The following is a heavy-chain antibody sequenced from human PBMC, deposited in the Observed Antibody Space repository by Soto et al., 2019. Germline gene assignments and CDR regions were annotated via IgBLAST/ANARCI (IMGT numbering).Heavy chain of an antibody. CDR2: LYTMGST. J-gene: IGHJ6*02. CDR1: GGSISGYY. Sequence: SETLSLTCTVSGGSISGYYWSWIRQPAGKGLEWIGRLYTMGSTNYNPSLQSRVTMSVDASKNEFSLKVSSVTAADTAVYFCARVRDYGLGTNRHYYGMDVWGQGTTVTVSS. V-gene: IGHV4-4*07. D-gene: IGHD3-10*01. CDR3: ARVRDYGLGTNRHYYGMDV.